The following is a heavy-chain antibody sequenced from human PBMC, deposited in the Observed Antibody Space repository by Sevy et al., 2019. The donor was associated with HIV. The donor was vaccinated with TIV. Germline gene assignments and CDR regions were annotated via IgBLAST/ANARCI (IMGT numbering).Heavy chain of an antibody. CDR1: GYRFTSYS. CDR3: ARGLGSSGQLY. V-gene: IGHV1-18*04. Sequence: ASVKVSCKASGYRFTSYSITWVRQAPGQGLEWMGWSSGFNGSTNYAQKLQGQVNMSTETLTNTAYLELRSLRSDDTAVSYCARGLGSSGQLYWSRGTLVTVS. CDR2: SSGFNGST. D-gene: IGHD1-1*01. J-gene: IGHJ4*02.